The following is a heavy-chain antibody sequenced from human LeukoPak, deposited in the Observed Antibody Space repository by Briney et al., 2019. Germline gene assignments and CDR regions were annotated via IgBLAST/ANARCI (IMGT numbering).Heavy chain of an antibody. Sequence: GGSLRLSCAASGFNFGVYGMHWVRQAPGKGLEWVAVIGHVSNGIQYADSVKGRFTISRDNSMNTLHLQMNSLRGDDTAVYFCVRDFQIGYSDYWGQGALVTVSS. V-gene: IGHV3-33*01. CDR3: VRDFQIGYSDY. D-gene: IGHD4-23*01. CDR2: IGHVSNGI. J-gene: IGHJ4*02. CDR1: GFNFGVYG.